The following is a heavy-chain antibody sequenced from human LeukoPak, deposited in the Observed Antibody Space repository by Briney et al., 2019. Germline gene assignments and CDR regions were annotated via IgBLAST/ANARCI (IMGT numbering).Heavy chain of an antibody. CDR1: GGSISSNNW. J-gene: IGHJ4*02. CDR3: ARRPGWQQPFDY. V-gene: IGHV4-4*02. Sequence: SETLSLTCTVSGGSISSNNWLSWVRQPPGKGLEWIGETYHSGSTNYNPSLQSRVTISVDKSKDQLSLKLTSVTAADTAVYYCARRPGWQQPFDYWGQGTLVTVSS. D-gene: IGHD6-13*01. CDR2: TYHSGST.